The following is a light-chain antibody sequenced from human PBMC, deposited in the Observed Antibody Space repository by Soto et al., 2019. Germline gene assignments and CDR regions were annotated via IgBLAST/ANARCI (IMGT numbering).Light chain of an antibody. CDR1: QDIAIY. Sequence: IQLTQSPSSLSASVGDRVTITCWASQDIAIYLAWYQQKPGEAPKLLIYAASTLYGGVPSRFSGSGSGTEFTLTISSLQPDDFATYYCQHYNSYSEAFGQGTKVDIK. CDR3: QHYNSYSEA. CDR2: AAS. J-gene: IGKJ1*01. V-gene: IGKV1-9*01.